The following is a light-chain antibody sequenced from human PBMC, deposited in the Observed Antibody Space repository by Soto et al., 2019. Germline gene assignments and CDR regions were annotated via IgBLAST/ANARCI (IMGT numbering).Light chain of an antibody. V-gene: IGLV1-40*01. CDR1: SSNIGAGYD. CDR2: GNS. CDR3: QSYDSSLSGRV. Sequence: QSVLTQPPSVSGAPGQRVTLSCTGSSSNIGAGYDVHWYQQLPGTAPKLLISGNSNRPSGVPDRFSGSKSGTSASLAITGLQAEDEADYYCQSYDSSLSGRVFGTGTKLTVL. J-gene: IGLJ1*01.